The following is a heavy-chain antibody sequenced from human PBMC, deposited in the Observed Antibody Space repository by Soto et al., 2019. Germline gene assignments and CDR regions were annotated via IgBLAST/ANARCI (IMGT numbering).Heavy chain of an antibody. CDR1: GFTFSSYA. CDR2: TSYDGSNK. J-gene: IGHJ4*02. V-gene: IGHV3-30-3*01. Sequence: GGSLRLSCVASGFTFSSYALHWVRQAPGKGLEWVAVTSYDGSNKYYADSVEGRFTISRDNSKNTLYLQTSSLTTEDTAMYCCARDWETSATGLLVSWGQGTLVTVSS. CDR3: ARDWETSATGLLVS. D-gene: IGHD1-1*01.